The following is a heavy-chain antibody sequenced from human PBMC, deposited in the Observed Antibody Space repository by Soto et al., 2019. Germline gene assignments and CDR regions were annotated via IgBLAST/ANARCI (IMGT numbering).Heavy chain of an antibody. CDR1: GFTFSSYA. CDR3: ARGGYLLAWYFDL. Sequence: PGGSLRLSCAASGFTFSSYAMHWVRQAPGKGLEYVSGISSNGGSTYYADSVKGRFTISRDNSKHTLYLQMGSLRAEDMAVYYCARGGYLLAWYFDLWGRGTLVTVSS. D-gene: IGHD2-15*01. J-gene: IGHJ2*01. V-gene: IGHV3-64*02. CDR2: ISSNGGST.